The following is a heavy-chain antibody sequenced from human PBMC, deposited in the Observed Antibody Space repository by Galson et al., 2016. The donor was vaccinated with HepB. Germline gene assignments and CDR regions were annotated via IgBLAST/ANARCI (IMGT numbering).Heavy chain of an antibody. J-gene: IGHJ2*01. CDR1: GFTFSEFK. CDR3: TREGVGGFDL. Sequence: SLRLSCAASGFTFSEFKFNWVRQAPGKGPEWVASISRTSTYIEYAASVRGRFIISRDNAKNSLYVQMNSLRAEDTAMYYCTREGVGGFDLWGRGTLVTVSS. CDR2: ISRTSTYI. D-gene: IGHD1-26*01. V-gene: IGHV3-21*01.